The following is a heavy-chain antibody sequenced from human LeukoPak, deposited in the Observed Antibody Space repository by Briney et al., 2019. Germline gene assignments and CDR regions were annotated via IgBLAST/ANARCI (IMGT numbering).Heavy chain of an antibody. CDR1: GDSISSVNYF. V-gene: IGHV4-31*11. Sequence: TSETLSLTCAVSGDSISSVNYFWSWIRQHPERSLEWIGYIFYSGSAYYNPSLKSRVTISVDTSKNRFSLKLSSVTAADTAVYYCARGSTLIRGFDYWGQGTLVTVSS. J-gene: IGHJ4*02. D-gene: IGHD3-10*01. CDR3: ARGSTLIRGFDY. CDR2: IFYSGSA.